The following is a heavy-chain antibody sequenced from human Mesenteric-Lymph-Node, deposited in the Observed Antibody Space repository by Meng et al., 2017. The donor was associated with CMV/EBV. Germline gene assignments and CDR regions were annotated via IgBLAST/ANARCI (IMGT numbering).Heavy chain of an antibody. CDR3: AKGVEAAVGIGDWFDP. V-gene: IGHV1-46*01. J-gene: IGHJ5*02. Sequence: ASVKVSCKATGYTFTSYYMHWVRQAPGQGLEWMGIINPSDGRTRYAQKFQGRVTMTRDTSTSTVYIELSSLRSDDTAVYYCAKGVEAAVGIGDWFDPWGQGTLVTVSS. D-gene: IGHD6-13*01. CDR1: GYTFTSYY. CDR2: INPSDGRT.